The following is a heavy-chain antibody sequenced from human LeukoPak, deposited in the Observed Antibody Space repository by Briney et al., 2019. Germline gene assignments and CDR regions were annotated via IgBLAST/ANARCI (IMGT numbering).Heavy chain of an antibody. V-gene: IGHV3-74*01. CDR1: GFTFSSYW. J-gene: IGHJ4*02. D-gene: IGHD3-10*01. CDR2: INSDGSST. CDR3: ARMRWFGEPYYFDY. Sequence: GGSLRLSCAASGFTFSSYWMHWVRQAPGKGLVWVSRINSDGSSTSYADSVKGRFTISRDNSKNTLYLQMNSLRAEDTAVYYCARMRWFGEPYYFDYWGQGTLVTVSS.